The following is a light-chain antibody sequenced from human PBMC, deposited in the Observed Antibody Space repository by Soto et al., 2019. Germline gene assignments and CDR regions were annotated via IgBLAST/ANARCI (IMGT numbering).Light chain of an antibody. CDR2: DVS. V-gene: IGLV2-14*03. CDR1: SSDVGGYNY. CDR3: SSYTSRSTLV. J-gene: IGLJ2*01. Sequence: QSVLTQPASVSASPGQSITISCTGTSSDVGGYNYVSWYQQHPGKAPKLIIYDVSNRPSGVSNRFSGSRSGNTASLTISGPQAEDEADYYCSSYTSRSTLVFGGGTKLTVL.